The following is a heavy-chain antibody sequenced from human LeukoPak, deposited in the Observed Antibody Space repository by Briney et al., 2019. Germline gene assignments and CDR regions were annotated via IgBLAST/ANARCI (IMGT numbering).Heavy chain of an antibody. CDR3: VRDLMGSGSTTAYLHH. V-gene: IGHV3-21*01. J-gene: IGHJ1*01. Sequence: GGSLRLSCAASGFTFSDYSMNWVRQAPGKGLDWVSSISRSSRHVYYAGSVKGRFTISRDNAKNSLYLQMNSLRAEDMVVYFCVRDLMGSGSTTAYLHHWGQGTLVTVSS. D-gene: IGHD1-1*01. CDR2: ISRSSRHV. CDR1: GFTFSDYS.